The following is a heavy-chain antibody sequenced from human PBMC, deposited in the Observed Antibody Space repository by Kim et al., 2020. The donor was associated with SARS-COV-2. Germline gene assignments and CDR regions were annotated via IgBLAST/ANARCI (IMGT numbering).Heavy chain of an antibody. J-gene: IGHJ4*02. Sequence: GGSLRLSRAASGFTFSTHDMHWVRQTTEKGLEWVSAIGTAGDTYYPDAVKGRFTIFREDATNSLYLQLNSLRVGDTAVYYCVRALTRGNLRGGFDWGFDSWGQGTLVTVSS. CDR2: IGTAGDT. V-gene: IGHV3-13*01. D-gene: IGHD5-12*01. CDR1: GFTFSTHD. CDR3: VRALTRGNLRGGFDWGFDS.